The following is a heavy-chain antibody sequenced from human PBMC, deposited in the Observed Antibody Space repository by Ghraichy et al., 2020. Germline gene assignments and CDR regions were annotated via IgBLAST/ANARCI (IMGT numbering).Heavy chain of an antibody. CDR1: GGSISSYY. D-gene: IGHD2-2*01. V-gene: IGHV4-59*08. Sequence: TLSLTCTVSGGSISSYYWSWIRQPPGKGLEWIGWIFYSGTTNYNPSLKSRVTMSVDTSKNQFSLRLSSVTAADTAVYYCARHCSSSSCLDGSFDIWGQGTTVTVSS. CDR3: ARHCSSSSCLDGSFDI. J-gene: IGHJ3*02. CDR2: IFYSGTT.